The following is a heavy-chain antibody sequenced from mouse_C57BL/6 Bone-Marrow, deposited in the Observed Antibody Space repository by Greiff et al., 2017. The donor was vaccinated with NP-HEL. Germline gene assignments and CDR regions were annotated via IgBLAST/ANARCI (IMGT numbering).Heavy chain of an antibody. CDR2: ILPGSGST. D-gene: IGHD2-1*01. CDR1: GYTFTGYW. Sequence: QVQLQQSGAELMKPGASVKLSCKATGYTFTGYWIEWVKQRPGHGLEWLGEILPGSGSTNYNAKLKGKATFTADTSSNTAYMQRSSLTTEYSAIYYCARRGYGNYDWYFDVWGTGTTVTVSS. J-gene: IGHJ1*03. V-gene: IGHV1-9*01. CDR3: ARRGYGNYDWYFDV.